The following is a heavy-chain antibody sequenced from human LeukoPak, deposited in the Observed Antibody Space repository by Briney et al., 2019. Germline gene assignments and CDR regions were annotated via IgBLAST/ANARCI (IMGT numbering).Heavy chain of an antibody. CDR3: ARAVGTARDAFDI. Sequence: GGSLRLSCAASGFTFSSYGMHWVRQAPGKGLEWVTFISYDGSNKYYADSVKGRFTISRDNAKNSLYLQMNSLRAEDTAVYYCARAVGTARDAFDIWGQGTMVTVSS. CDR1: GFTFSSYG. V-gene: IGHV3-30*03. J-gene: IGHJ3*02. CDR2: ISYDGSNK. D-gene: IGHD1-1*01.